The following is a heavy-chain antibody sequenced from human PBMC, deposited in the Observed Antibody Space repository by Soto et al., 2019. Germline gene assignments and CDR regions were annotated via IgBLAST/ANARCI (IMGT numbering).Heavy chain of an antibody. CDR3: AKESDDFLPVYYPPPYSYSYYGMDV. D-gene: IGHD3-9*01. Sequence: GGSLRLSCAASGFTFSSYAMSWVRQAPGKGLEWVSAISGSGGSTYYADSVKGQFTISRDNSKNTLYLQMNSLRAEDTAVYYCAKESDDFLPVYYPPPYSYSYYGMDVWGQGTTVTVSS. J-gene: IGHJ6*02. V-gene: IGHV3-23*01. CDR2: ISGSGGST. CDR1: GFTFSSYA.